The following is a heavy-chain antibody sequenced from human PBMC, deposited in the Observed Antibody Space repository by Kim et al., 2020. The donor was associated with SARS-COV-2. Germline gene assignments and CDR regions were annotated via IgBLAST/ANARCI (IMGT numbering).Heavy chain of an antibody. CDR1: GGTFSSYA. J-gene: IGHJ6*02. CDR2: IIPIFGTA. CDR3: ARAQRRGQQLVLSKYYYYYGMDV. V-gene: IGHV1-69*13. Sequence: SVKVSCKASGGTFSSYAISWVRQAPGQGLEWMGGIIPIFGTANYAQKFQGRVTITADESTSTAYMELSSLRSEDTAVYYCARAQRRGQQLVLSKYYYYYGMDVWGQGTTVTVSS. D-gene: IGHD6-13*01.